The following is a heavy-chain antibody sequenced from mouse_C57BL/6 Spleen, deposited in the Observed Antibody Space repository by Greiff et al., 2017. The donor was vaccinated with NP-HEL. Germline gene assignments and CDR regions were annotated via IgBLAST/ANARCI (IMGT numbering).Heavy chain of an antibody. CDR2: IYPGSGST. Sequence: QVQLQQPGAELVKPGASVKMSCKASGYTFTSYWITWVKQRPGQGLEWIGDIYPGSGSTNYNEKFKSKATLTVDTSSSTAYMQLSSLTSEDSAVYYCASQTAQGHHFDYWGQGTTLTVSS. V-gene: IGHV1-55*01. CDR1: GYTFTSYW. J-gene: IGHJ2*01. D-gene: IGHD3-2*02. CDR3: ASQTAQGHHFDY.